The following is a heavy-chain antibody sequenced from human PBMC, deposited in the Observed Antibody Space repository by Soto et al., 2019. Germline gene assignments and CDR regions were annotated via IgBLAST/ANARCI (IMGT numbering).Heavy chain of an antibody. V-gene: IGHV3-33*01. Sequence: GGSLRLSCGASGFTFSSHGMHWVRQAPGKGLEKVAVIRYDGSNKYYAENVKGRNTISRDNSKNTLYLQMNSLRAEDTAVYYCARGRGYSSSWSIYYFDFWGQGT. CDR1: GFTFSSHG. J-gene: IGHJ4*02. CDR3: ARGRGYSSSWSIYYFDF. CDR2: IRYDGSNK. D-gene: IGHD6-13*01.